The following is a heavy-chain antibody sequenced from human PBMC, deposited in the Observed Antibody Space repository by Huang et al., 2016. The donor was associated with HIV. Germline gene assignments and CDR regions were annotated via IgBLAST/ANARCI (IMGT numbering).Heavy chain of an antibody. D-gene: IGHD2-15*01. CDR2: VRTYSANT. Sequence: QVQLVQSGAEVKKPGASVWVSCKASSYIFTNYGITWLRQAPGRGLEWMGWVRTYSANTKLEQKFQGRVSMTTDTSTNTAYLELRSLRSDDTAVYFCARSVAEGHLDFWGQGTLVTVSS. CDR3: ARSVAEGHLDF. CDR1: SYIFTNYG. J-gene: IGHJ4*02. V-gene: IGHV1-18*01.